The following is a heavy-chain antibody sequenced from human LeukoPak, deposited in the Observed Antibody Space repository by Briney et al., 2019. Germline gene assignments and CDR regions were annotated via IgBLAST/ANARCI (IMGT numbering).Heavy chain of an antibody. CDR2: IYHSGST. CDR3: ARPLSLGYCSGGSCYGRGAWFDR. J-gene: IGHJ5*02. V-gene: IGHV4-4*03. Sequence: PPETLSLTCAVSGGSISSSNWWSWVHQPPGKGLEWIGQIYHSGSTNYNPSLKSRVTISVDKSKNQFSLKLRSVTAADTAVYYCARPLSLGYCSGGSCYGRGAWFDRWGQGTLVTVSS. CDR1: GGSISSSNW. D-gene: IGHD2-15*01.